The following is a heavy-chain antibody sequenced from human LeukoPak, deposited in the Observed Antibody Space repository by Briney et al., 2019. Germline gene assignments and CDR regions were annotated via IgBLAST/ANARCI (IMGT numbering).Heavy chain of an antibody. CDR1: GSSISSGYY. D-gene: IGHD4/OR15-4a*01. J-gene: IGHJ4*02. Sequence: AETLSLTCALSGSSISSGYYWGWIRQPPGKGLEWIGSIYRSGSTFYNPSLKSPVTISVDTSNNQFSLRLSSVTAADPAVYYCAGTMLGQGSTFDYWGQGTLVTVSS. CDR2: IYRSGST. V-gene: IGHV4-38-2*01. CDR3: AGTMLGQGSTFDY.